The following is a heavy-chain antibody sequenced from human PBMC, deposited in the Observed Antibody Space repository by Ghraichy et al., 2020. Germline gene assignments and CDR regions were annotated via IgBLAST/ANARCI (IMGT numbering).Heavy chain of an antibody. J-gene: IGHJ4*02. CDR1: GFTFSSYE. Sequence: GGSLRLSCAASGFTFSSYEMNWVRQAPGKGLEWVSYISSSGSTIYYADSVKGRFTISRDNAKNSLYLQMNSLRAEDTAVYYCARADPYIVGATTIDYWGQGTLVTVSS. CDR2: ISSSGSTI. D-gene: IGHD1-26*01. CDR3: ARADPYIVGATTIDY. V-gene: IGHV3-48*03.